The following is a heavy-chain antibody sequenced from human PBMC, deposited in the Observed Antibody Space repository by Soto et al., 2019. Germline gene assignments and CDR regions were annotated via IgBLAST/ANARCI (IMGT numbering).Heavy chain of an antibody. V-gene: IGHV3-21*01. CDR1: GFTFSSYS. J-gene: IGHJ1*01. CDR2: ISSSSNYI. D-gene: IGHD3-3*01. CDR3: ARSRSWSGTAYFQH. Sequence: EVQLVESGGGLVKPGGSLRLSCAASGFTFSSYSMNWVRQPPGKGLEWVSSISSSSNYIYYADSVKGRFTIYRDSAKNSLFLQMNSLRAEDTAVYYCARSRSWSGTAYFQHCGQGALVTVSS.